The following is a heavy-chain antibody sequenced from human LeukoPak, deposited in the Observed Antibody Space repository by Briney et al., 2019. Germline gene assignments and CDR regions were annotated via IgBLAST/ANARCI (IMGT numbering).Heavy chain of an antibody. CDR2: ISDSGST. D-gene: IGHD6-13*01. V-gene: IGHV4-39*01. J-gene: IGHJ2*01. CDR3: ARHFIAASGSNWYLDL. CDR1: GASLSSSVYY. Sequence: SETLSLTCTVSGASLSSSVYYWGWIRQPPGKGLEWIGSISDSGSTYYNTSLTSRLTISVDTSKSQFSLKLSSVTAADTALYYRARHFIAASGSNWYLDLWGRGTRVTV.